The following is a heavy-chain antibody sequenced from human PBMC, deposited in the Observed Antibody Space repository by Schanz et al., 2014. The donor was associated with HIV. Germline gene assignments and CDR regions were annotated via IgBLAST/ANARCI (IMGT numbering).Heavy chain of an antibody. CDR2: IVVGSGNT. CDR1: GYTFTSSA. Sequence: QLVQSGAAVKKPEASVKVSCKASGYTFTSSAVQWVRQARGQRLEWIGWIVVGSGNTNYAQKFQERVTITRDMSTSTAYMELSSLRSEDTAVYYCAADSEWFGESPSAFDIWGQGTMVTVSS. CDR3: AADSEWFGESPSAFDI. D-gene: IGHD3-10*01. V-gene: IGHV1-58*01. J-gene: IGHJ3*02.